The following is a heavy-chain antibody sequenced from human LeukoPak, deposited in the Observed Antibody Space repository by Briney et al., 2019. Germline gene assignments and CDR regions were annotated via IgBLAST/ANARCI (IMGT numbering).Heavy chain of an antibody. Sequence: SETLSLTCTVSGGYISPYYWSWIRQPPGGGLEWIGSVHYGGNTNYNPSLKSRVTMSLDTSKNQFSLKLSSVTAADTAVYYCASSGGLVGATKNWGQGTLVTVSS. D-gene: IGHD1-26*01. V-gene: IGHV4-59*01. J-gene: IGHJ4*02. CDR1: GGYISPYY. CDR2: VHYGGNT. CDR3: ASSGGLVGATKN.